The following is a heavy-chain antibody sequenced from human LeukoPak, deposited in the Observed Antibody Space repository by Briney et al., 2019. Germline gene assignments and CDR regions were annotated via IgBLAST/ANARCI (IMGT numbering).Heavy chain of an antibody. D-gene: IGHD2-2*01. CDR1: GGSFSGYY. CDR3: ARGPRRIVVVPAAHNSNWFDP. CDR2: INHSGST. Sequence: SETLSLTCAVYGGSFSGYYWSWIRQPPGKGLEWIGEINHSGSTNCNPSLKSRVTISVDTSKNQFSLKLSSVTAADTAVYYCARGPRRIVVVPAAHNSNWFDPWGQGTLVTVSS. J-gene: IGHJ5*02. V-gene: IGHV4-34*01.